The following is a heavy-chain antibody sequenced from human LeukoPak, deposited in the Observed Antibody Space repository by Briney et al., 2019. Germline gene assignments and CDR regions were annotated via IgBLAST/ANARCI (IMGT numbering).Heavy chain of an antibody. CDR2: ISGSGGST. Sequence: GRSLRLSCAASGFRFDDYAMHWVRQAPGKGLEWVSAISGSGGSTYYAGSVKGRFTISRDNSKNTLYLQMNSLRAEDTAVYYCAKDSHNSGPFDYWGQGTLVTVSS. V-gene: IGHV3-23*01. CDR1: GFRFDDYA. CDR3: AKDSHNSGPFDY. J-gene: IGHJ4*02. D-gene: IGHD1-20*01.